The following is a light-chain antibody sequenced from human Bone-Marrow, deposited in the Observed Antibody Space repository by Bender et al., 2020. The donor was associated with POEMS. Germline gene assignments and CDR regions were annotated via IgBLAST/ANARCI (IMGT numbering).Light chain of an antibody. CDR3: AAWDDSLNGPV. V-gene: IGLV1-47*01. J-gene: IGLJ2*01. CDR1: SSNIGSDH. CDR2: KND. Sequence: QSVLTQPPSVSGTPGQRVTISCSGSSSNIGSDHVYWFQKLPGTAPKLLIFKNDQRPSGVPDRFSASKSDTSASLAISGLRSEDEADYYCAAWDDSLNGPVFGGGTKLTVL.